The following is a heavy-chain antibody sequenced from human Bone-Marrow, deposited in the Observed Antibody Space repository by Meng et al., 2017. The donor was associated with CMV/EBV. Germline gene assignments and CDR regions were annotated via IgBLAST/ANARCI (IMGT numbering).Heavy chain of an antibody. CDR2: IYSGGSST. CDR3: ASLIVVVPAGIYYGMDV. Sequence: GESLKISCAASGFTFSSYAMSWVRQAPGKGLEWVSVIYSGGSSTYYADSVKGRFTISRDNSKNTLYLQMNSLRAEDTAVYYCASLIVVVPAGIYYGMDVWGQGTTVTVSS. J-gene: IGHJ6*02. V-gene: IGHV3-23*03. CDR1: GFTFSSYA. D-gene: IGHD2-2*01.